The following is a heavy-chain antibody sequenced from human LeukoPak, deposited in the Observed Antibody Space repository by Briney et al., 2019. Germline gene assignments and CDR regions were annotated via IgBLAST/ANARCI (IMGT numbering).Heavy chain of an antibody. V-gene: IGHV3-48*03. CDR2: ISRSGTTI. CDR3: GGVLPHSDPLDY. D-gene: IGHD2-15*01. Sequence: PGGSLRLSCAASGFTFSSYEMNWVRQAPGRGLEWVSYISRSGTTIYYADSVRGRFTISRDNAKNSLYLQMNSLRAEDTACYYFGGVLPHSDPLDYWGEGWLVTVSS. J-gene: IGHJ4*02. CDR1: GFTFSSYE.